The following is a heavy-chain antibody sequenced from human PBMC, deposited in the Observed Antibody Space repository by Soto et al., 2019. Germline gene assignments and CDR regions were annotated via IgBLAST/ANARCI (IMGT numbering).Heavy chain of an antibody. CDR3: AKGPNVVVPAAYYNWFEP. D-gene: IGHD2-2*01. Sequence: PGGSLRLSCAASGFTFSSYAMSWVRQAPGKGLEWVSAISGSGGSTYYADSVKGRFTISRDNSKNTLYLQMNSLRAEDTAVYYCAKGPNVVVPAAYYNWFEPWGQGTRVNVSS. V-gene: IGHV3-23*01. J-gene: IGHJ5*02. CDR2: ISGSGGST. CDR1: GFTFSSYA.